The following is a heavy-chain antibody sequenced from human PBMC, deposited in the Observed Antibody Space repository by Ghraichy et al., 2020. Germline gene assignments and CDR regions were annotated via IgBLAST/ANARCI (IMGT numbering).Heavy chain of an antibody. D-gene: IGHD1/OR15-1a*01. CDR3: ARSHWYKEDWFDP. Sequence: ASVKVSCKTGGYTVTNHVMSWVRQAPRQGLEWMGWISGYNYNTNYAQKFQGRVTMTTDTSTGTAYMELRSLRSDDTAVYYCARSHWYKEDWFDPWGQGTLFTLTS. CDR1: GYTVTNHV. V-gene: IGHV1-18*01. CDR2: ISGYNYNT. J-gene: IGHJ5*02.